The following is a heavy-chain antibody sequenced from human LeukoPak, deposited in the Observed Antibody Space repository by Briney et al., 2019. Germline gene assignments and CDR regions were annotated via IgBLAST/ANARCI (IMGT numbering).Heavy chain of an antibody. CDR2: INQSGST. CDR1: GGSFSGYY. CDR3: ARALWFGDGGDY. J-gene: IGHJ4*02. V-gene: IGHV4-34*01. D-gene: IGHD3-10*01. Sequence: SETLSLTCAVYGGSFSGYYWSWIRQPPGKWLEWIGEINQSGSTNYNPSRKSRVTISVDTSKNQFSLKLSSVTAADTAVYYCARALWFGDGGDYWGQGTLVTVSS.